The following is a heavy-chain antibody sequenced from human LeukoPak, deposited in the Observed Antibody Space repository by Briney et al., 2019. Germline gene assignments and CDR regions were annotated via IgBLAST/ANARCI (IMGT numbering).Heavy chain of an antibody. CDR3: ARESSGYCSSTSCYTFDY. D-gene: IGHD2-2*02. J-gene: IGHJ4*02. Sequence: SETLSLTCAVYGGSFSGYYWSWIRQPPGKGLEWIGYIYYSGSTYYNPSLKSRVTISVDTSKNQFSLKLSSVTAADTAVYYCARESSGYCSSTSCYTFDYWGQGTLVTVSS. V-gene: IGHV4-34*01. CDR2: IYYSGST. CDR1: GGSFSGYY.